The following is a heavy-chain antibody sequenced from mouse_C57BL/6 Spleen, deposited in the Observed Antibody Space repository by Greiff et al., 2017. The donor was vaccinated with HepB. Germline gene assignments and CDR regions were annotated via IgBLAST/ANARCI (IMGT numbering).Heavy chain of an antibody. CDR3: TKGPLDGWYFDV. Sequence: LVESGAELVRPGASVTLSCKASGYTFTDYEMHWVKQTPVHGLEWIGAIDPETGGTAYNQKFKGKAILTADKSSSTAYMELRSLTSEDSAVYYCTKGPLDGWYFDVWGTGTTVTVSS. CDR1: GYTFTDYE. V-gene: IGHV1-15*01. CDR2: IDPETGGT. J-gene: IGHJ1*03.